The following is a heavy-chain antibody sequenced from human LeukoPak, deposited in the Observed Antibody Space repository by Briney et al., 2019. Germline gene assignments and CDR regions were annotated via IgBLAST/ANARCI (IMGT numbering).Heavy chain of an antibody. CDR2: ISYDGSNK. V-gene: IGHV3-30-3*01. Sequence: GRPLRLSCAASGFTFSSYAMHWVRQAPGKGLEWVAVISYDGSNKYYADSVKGRFTISRDNSKNTLYLQMNSLRAEDTAVYYCARGRWWELTPPDYWGQGTLVTVSS. D-gene: IGHD1-26*01. CDR3: ARGRWWELTPPDY. J-gene: IGHJ4*02. CDR1: GFTFSSYA.